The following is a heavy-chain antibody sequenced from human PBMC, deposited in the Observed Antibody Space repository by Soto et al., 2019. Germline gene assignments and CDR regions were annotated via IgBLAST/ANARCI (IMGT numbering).Heavy chain of an antibody. CDR3: ARDGYCSGGSCYSVPVFDY. CDR2: IWYDGNNK. V-gene: IGHV3-33*01. CDR1: GFTFSSYG. J-gene: IGHJ4*02. D-gene: IGHD2-15*01. Sequence: GGSLRLSCAESGFTFSSYGMHWVRQAPGKGLEWVAVIWYDGNNKYYADSVKGRFTISRDNSKNTLFLQMNSLGAEDMAVYYCARDGYCSGGSCYSVPVFDYWGQGT.